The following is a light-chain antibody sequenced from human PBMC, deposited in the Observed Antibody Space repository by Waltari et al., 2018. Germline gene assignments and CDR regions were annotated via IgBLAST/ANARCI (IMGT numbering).Light chain of an antibody. CDR2: KAN. Sequence: QTVVTQEPSLSVSPGGTVTLTCALNSDSIATTSYATWYQQSPGQAPRTLVYKANSRSSGVPDRFSGSILGNKAALTITGAQADDESDYYCALYMGSGIWVFGGGTKLTVL. CDR1: SDSIATTSY. J-gene: IGLJ3*02. V-gene: IGLV8-61*01. CDR3: ALYMGSGIWV.